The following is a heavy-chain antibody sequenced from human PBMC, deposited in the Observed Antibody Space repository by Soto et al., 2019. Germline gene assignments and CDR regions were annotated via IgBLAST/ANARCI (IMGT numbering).Heavy chain of an antibody. V-gene: IGHV4-34*01. CDR2: INHSGST. CDR3: ARGSKRDADVYDY. J-gene: IGHJ4*02. Sequence: QVQLQQWGAGLLKPSETLSLTCAVYGGSFSGYYWSWIRQPPGKGLEWIGEINHSGSTNYNPSLKSRVTISVDTSKNHFSLKLSSVTASDTAVYYCARGSKRDADVYDYWGQGTLVTVSS. CDR1: GGSFSGYY. D-gene: IGHD3-16*01.